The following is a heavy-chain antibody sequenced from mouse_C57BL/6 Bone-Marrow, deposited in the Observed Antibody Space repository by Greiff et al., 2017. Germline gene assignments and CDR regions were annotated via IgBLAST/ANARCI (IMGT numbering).Heavy chain of an antibody. D-gene: IGHD1-3*01. Sequence: QVQLQQSGAELVKPGASVKMSCKASGYTFTTYSIEWMKQNHGKSLEWIGNFNPYNDGTKYNEKFKGKATLTVEKSSSTAYMELNSLTSDDSAVYYCARTNSCIWYFDVWGTGTTLTVSS. CDR3: ARTNSCIWYFDV. J-gene: IGHJ1*03. CDR2: FNPYNDGT. CDR1: GYTFTTYS. V-gene: IGHV1-47*01.